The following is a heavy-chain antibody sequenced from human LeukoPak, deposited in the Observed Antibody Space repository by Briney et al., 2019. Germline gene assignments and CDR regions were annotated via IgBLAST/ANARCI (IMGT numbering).Heavy chain of an antibody. D-gene: IGHD1-26*01. CDR2: IYYSGST. CDR3: ARVGATTLHDY. J-gene: IGHJ4*02. V-gene: IGHV4-59*01. CDR1: GGSISTYC. Sequence: PSESLSLTCTVSGGSISTYCWSWSRQPPGKGLEWIGYIYYSGSTNYNPSLKSRVTISVDTSKNQFSLKLSSVTAADTAVYYCARVGATTLHDYWGQGTLVT.